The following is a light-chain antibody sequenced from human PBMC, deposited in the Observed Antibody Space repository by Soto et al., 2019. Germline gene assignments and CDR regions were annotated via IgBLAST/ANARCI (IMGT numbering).Light chain of an antibody. V-gene: IGLV1-51*01. CDR1: YSKFGTNY. CDR2: DND. Sequence: QSVLTQPPSVSAAPGQTVTISCFGSYSKFGTNYVSWYQQLPGTAPKLLIYDNDDRTSGIPGRFSGSKSGTSATLGITGLQTGDEDDYYCGTWDSSLSAWVFGGGTKVTVL. CDR3: GTWDSSLSAWV. J-gene: IGLJ3*02.